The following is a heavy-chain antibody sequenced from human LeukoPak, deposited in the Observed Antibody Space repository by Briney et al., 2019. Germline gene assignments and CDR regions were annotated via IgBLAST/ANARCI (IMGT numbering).Heavy chain of an antibody. CDR2: ISNDGSNK. CDR1: GFTFSSYP. CDR3: ARANSFDG. V-gene: IGHV3-30*04. J-gene: IGHJ3*01. Sequence: GGSLRLSCAASGFTFSSYPMHWVRQAPGKGLEWVAVISNDGSNKYYADSVKGRFTISRDNSKNTLYLQMNSLRAEDTAVYFCARANSFDGWGQGTMVTVSS.